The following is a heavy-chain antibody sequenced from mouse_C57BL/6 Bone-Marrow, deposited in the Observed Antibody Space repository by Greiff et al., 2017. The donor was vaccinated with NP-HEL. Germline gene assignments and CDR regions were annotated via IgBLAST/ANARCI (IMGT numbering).Heavy chain of an antibody. D-gene: IGHD3-3*01. CDR1: GYTFTSYG. V-gene: IGHV1-81*01. CDR2: IYPRSGNT. J-gene: IGHJ3*01. Sequence: VKLKQSGAELARPGASVKLSCKASGYTFTSYGISWVKQRTGQGLEWIGEIYPRSGNTYYNEKFKGKATLTADKSSSTAYMELRSLTSEDSAVYFCARERDGAYWGQGTLVTVSA. CDR3: ARERDGAY.